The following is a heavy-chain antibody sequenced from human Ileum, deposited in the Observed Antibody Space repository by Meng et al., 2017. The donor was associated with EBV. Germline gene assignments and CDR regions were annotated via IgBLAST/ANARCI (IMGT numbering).Heavy chain of an antibody. V-gene: IGHV3-23*01. Sequence: EVILLGAGGGFVQPEGSLRLSCAASGFNFNIYAMNWVRQAPGGWLEWVSGVTASGGTSYCADSVKGRFGISRDNSANRVDLQMNSLRAEDTAVYFCSNLPYTYWGQGTLVTVSS. CDR3: SNLPYTY. J-gene: IGHJ4*02. CDR1: GFNFNIYA. CDR2: VTASGGTS. D-gene: IGHD2-2*01.